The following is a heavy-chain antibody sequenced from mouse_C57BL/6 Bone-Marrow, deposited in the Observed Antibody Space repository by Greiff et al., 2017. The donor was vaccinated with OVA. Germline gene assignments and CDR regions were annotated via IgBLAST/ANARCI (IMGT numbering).Heavy chain of an antibody. CDR1: GFNIKDDY. Sequence: EVQLQQSGAELVRPGASVKLSCAASGFNIKDDYMHWVKQRPEQGLEWIGWIDPENGDTECASKFQGKATITADTSSNTAYLQLSSLTSEDTAVYYCTTGVSVGDYWGQGTTLTVSS. J-gene: IGHJ2*01. V-gene: IGHV14-4*01. CDR3: TTGVSVGDY. CDR2: IDPENGDT.